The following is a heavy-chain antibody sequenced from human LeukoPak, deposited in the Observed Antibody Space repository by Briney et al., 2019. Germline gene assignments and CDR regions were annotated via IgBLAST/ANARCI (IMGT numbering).Heavy chain of an antibody. D-gene: IGHD6-19*01. V-gene: IGHV4-59*12. J-gene: IGHJ4*02. CDR3: ARDRGSSGWYPLDY. Sequence: SETLSLTCTVSGGSISSYYWSWIRQPPGKGLEWIGYIYYSGSTNYNPSLKSRVTISVDTSKNQFSLKLSSVTAADTAVYYCARDRGSSGWYPLDYWGQGTLVTVSS. CDR2: IYYSGST. CDR1: GGSISSYY.